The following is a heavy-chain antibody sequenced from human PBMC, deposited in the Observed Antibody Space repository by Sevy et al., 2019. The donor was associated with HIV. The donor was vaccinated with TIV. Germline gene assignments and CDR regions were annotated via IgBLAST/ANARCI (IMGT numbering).Heavy chain of an antibody. J-gene: IGHJ6*02. CDR2: ISYDGSNK. Sequence: GGSLRLSCAASGFTFSSYAMHWVRQAPGKGLEWVAVISYDGSNKYYADSVKGRFTISRDNSKNTLYLKMNSLRAEDTAVYYCARRVVPAAKYYYYYGMDVWGQGTTVTVSS. D-gene: IGHD2-2*01. V-gene: IGHV3-30-3*01. CDR3: ARRVVPAAKYYYYYGMDV. CDR1: GFTFSSYA.